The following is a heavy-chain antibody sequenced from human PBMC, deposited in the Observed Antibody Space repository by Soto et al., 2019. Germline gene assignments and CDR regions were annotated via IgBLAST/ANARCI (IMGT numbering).Heavy chain of an antibody. CDR2: ISAYNGNA. CDR3: ARGVGSGSYYNQYNWFDP. J-gene: IGHJ5*02. CDR1: GYTFTNYG. Sequence: ASVKVSCKASGYTFTNYGISWVRQAPGQGLEWMGWISAYNGNARYAQKLQGRVTMTTDTSTSTAYMELRSLRSDDTAVYYCARGVGSGSYYNQYNWFDPWGQGTLVTVSS. D-gene: IGHD3-10*01. V-gene: IGHV1-18*01.